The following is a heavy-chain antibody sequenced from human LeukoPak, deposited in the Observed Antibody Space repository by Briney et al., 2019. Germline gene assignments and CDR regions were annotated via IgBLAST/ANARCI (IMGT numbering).Heavy chain of an antibody. Sequence: SETLSLTCTVSGGSISSYYWSWIRQPPGKGLEWIGYIYYSGSTNHNPSLKSRVTISVDTSKNQFSLKLSSVTAADTAVYYCVRDSSGWYRWFDPWGQGTLVTVSS. V-gene: IGHV4-59*01. CDR2: IYYSGST. CDR1: GGSISSYY. J-gene: IGHJ5*02. CDR3: VRDSSGWYRWFDP. D-gene: IGHD6-19*01.